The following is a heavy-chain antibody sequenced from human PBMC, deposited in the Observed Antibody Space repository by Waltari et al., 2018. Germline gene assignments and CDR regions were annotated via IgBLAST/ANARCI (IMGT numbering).Heavy chain of an antibody. Sequence: QVQLVQSGTEVKKPGASVKVSCKASGYTFTDYNLHWLRQAPGQGLEWMGWITPNSGDIIYAQKFQGRVTMTRDTSIRTAYMELRSLTSDDTAVYYCARGFCSGGTCYGGGWGQGTLVTVSS. V-gene: IGHV1-2*02. J-gene: IGHJ4*02. D-gene: IGHD2-15*01. CDR1: GYTFTDYN. CDR2: ITPNSGDI. CDR3: ARGFCSGGTCYGGG.